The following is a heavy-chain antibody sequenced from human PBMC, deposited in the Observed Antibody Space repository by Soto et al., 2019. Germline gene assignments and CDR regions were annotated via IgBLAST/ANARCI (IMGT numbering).Heavy chain of an antibody. Sequence: PSETLSLTCAVYGGSFSGYYWSWIRQPPGKGLEWIGEINHSGSTNYNPSLKSRVTISVDTSKNQFSLKLSSVTAADTAVYYCARDWYMDVWGKGTTVTVSS. CDR3: ARDWYMDV. J-gene: IGHJ6*03. V-gene: IGHV4-34*01. CDR2: INHSGST. CDR1: GGSFSGYY.